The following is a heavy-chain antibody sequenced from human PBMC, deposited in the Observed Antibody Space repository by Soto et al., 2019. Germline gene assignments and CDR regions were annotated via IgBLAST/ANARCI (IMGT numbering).Heavy chain of an antibody. J-gene: IGHJ4*02. CDR3: AALPFVLALGFDY. CDR1: GFTFSNYV. CDR2: ISGSGDNT. Sequence: EVHLLDSGGGLVQPGGSLRLSCAASGFTFSNYVMSWVRQAPGKGLEWVSSISGSGDNTYYADSVKGRFTISRDNSKNTIFMKMNSLSAEDTAVYYCAALPFVLALGFDYWCQGTLVTVSS. D-gene: IGHD3-16*02. V-gene: IGHV3-23*01.